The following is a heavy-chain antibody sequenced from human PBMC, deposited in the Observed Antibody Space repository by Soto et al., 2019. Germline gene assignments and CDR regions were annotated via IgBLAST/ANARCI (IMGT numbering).Heavy chain of an antibody. V-gene: IGHV3-23*01. J-gene: IGHJ4*02. Sequence: GGSLRLSCAVSGLTFSSYAMSWVRQAPGEGLEWVSGISGSGGNTYYADSVKGRFTISRDNSKNTLYLQMNSLRAEDTAVYYCAKDPRGPDYWGRGTLVTVSS. CDR2: ISGSGGNT. CDR3: AKDPRGPDY. CDR1: GLTFSSYA.